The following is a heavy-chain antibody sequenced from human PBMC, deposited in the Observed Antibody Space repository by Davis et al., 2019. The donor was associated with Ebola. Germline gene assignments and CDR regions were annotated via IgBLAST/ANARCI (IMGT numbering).Heavy chain of an antibody. D-gene: IGHD3-3*01. CDR3: ARVGWDYDFWSGYYFDV. J-gene: IGHJ6*02. CDR2: INPSGGST. CDR1: GGTFTSYY. Sequence: ASVKVSCKASGGTFTSYYMHWVRQAPGQGLEWMGIINPSGGSTSYAQKFQGRVTMTRDTSTSTVYMELSSLRSEDTAVYYCARVGWDYDFWSGYYFDVWGQGTTVTVSS. V-gene: IGHV1-46*01.